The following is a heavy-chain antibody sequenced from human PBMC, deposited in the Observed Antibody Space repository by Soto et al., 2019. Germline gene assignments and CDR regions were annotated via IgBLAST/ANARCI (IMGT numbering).Heavy chain of an antibody. CDR2: IYYSGST. Sequence: QVQLQESGPGLVKPSQTLSLTCTVSGGSISSGGYFWTWIRQPPGKGLEWIGYIYYSGSTDYSPSLKSRVTISVDTSKNQFSLKLSSVTAADTAVYYCARDRGLRVRGTNYSWFDPWGQGTLVTVSS. J-gene: IGHJ5*02. CDR1: GGSISSGGYF. V-gene: IGHV4-30-4*01. D-gene: IGHD3-10*01. CDR3: ARDRGLRVRGTNYSWFDP.